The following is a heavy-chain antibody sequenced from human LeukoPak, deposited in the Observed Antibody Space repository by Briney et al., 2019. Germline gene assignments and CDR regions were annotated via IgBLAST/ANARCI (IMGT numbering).Heavy chain of an antibody. J-gene: IGHJ5*02. CDR1: GFTFSSYE. CDR2: ISSLGSTI. V-gene: IGHV3-48*03. Sequence: GGYLRLSCAASGFTFSSYEMNWVRQAPGKGLEWVSYISSLGSTIYYADSVKGRFTISRDNAKNSLYLQMNSLRADDTAVYYCARVRSIAAVTAWFDPWGQGTLVTVSS. D-gene: IGHD6-13*01. CDR3: ARVRSIAAVTAWFDP.